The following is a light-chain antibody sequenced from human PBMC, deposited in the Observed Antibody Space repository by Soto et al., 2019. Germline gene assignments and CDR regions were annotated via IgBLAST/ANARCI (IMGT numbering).Light chain of an antibody. CDR1: QSISDF. CDR3: QQSYSAPHT. CDR2: AAS. Sequence: DIQMTQSPSSLSASVGDRVTITCRASQSISDFLNWYQQKPGKAPNLLIFAASILQSGVPSRFSGSGSGTDFTLTINSLQPEDFATYYCQQSYSAPHTFGQGAKLEIK. J-gene: IGKJ2*01. V-gene: IGKV1-39*01.